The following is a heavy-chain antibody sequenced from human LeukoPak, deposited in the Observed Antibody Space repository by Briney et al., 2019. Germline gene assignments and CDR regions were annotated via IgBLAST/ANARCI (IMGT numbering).Heavy chain of an antibody. CDR2: INPNSGGT. CDR1: GYTFTGYY. Sequence: ASVKVSCKASGYTFTGYYMHWVRQAPGQGLEWMGWINPNSGGTNYAQKFQGRVTMTRDTSISTAYMELSRLRSDDTAVYYCARGPYYTSTWYDPRFDYWGQGTLVTVSS. D-gene: IGHD6-13*01. CDR3: ARGPYYTSTWYDPRFDY. J-gene: IGHJ4*02. V-gene: IGHV1-2*02.